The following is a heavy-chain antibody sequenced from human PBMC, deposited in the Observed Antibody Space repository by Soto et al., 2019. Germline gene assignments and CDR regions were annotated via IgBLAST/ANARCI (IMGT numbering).Heavy chain of an antibody. CDR1: VYSISSGYY. CDR2: IYHSGST. D-gene: IGHD3-10*01. Sequence: PSETLSLTCAFSVYSISSGYYWGWIRQPPGKGLEWIGSIYHSGSTYYNPSLKSRVTISVDTYKNQFSLKLSSVTAADTAVYYCAGCITMVRGVIGWFEPWGQGTLVNVSS. V-gene: IGHV4-38-2*01. J-gene: IGHJ5*02. CDR3: AGCITMVRGVIGWFEP.